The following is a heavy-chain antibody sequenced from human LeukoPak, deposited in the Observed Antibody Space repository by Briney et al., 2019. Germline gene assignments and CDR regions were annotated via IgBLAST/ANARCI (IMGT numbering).Heavy chain of an antibody. D-gene: IGHD5-18*01. CDR2: ITSSSSYI. CDR3: ARDLSGVTGYTYGRGIDY. Sequence: GGSLRLSCAASGFTFSTYTMNWVRQAPGKGLEWVSSITSSSSYIYYADSVKGRFTISRDNAKNSLYLQMNSLRAEDTAVYYCARDLSGVTGYTYGRGIDYWGQGTLVTVSS. V-gene: IGHV3-21*01. CDR1: GFTFSTYT. J-gene: IGHJ4*02.